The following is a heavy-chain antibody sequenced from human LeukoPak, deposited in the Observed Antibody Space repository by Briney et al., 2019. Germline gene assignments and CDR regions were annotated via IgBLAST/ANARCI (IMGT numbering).Heavy chain of an antibody. J-gene: IGHJ3*02. D-gene: IGHD3-22*01. CDR1: GFTFSSYS. V-gene: IGHV3-21*01. CDR3: ARVEPYYDSSGYYVNAFDI. CDR2: ISSSSSYI. Sequence: GGSLRLSCAASGFTFSSYSMNWVRQAPGKGLEWVSSISSSSSYIYYADSVKGRFTISRDNAKSSLYLQMNSLRAEDTAVYYCARVEPYYDSSGYYVNAFDIWGQGTMVTVSS.